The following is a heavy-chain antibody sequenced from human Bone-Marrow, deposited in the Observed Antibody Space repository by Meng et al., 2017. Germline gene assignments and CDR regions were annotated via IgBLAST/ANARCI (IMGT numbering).Heavy chain of an antibody. J-gene: IGHJ4*02. Sequence: GQPQESGPGLVKPSQTLSLTCTVSGGSISSGGYYWSWIRQHPGKGLEWIGYIYYSGSTYYNPSLKSLVTISVDTSKNQFSLKLSSVTAADTAVYYCARVGYSGSRVTSYYFDYWGQGTLVTVSS. V-gene: IGHV4-31*01. CDR2: IYYSGST. CDR1: GGSISSGGYY. D-gene: IGHD1-26*01. CDR3: ARVGYSGSRVTSYYFDY.